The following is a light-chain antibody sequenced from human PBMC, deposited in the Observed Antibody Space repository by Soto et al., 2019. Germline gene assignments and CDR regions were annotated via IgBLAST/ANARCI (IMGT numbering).Light chain of an antibody. CDR1: SSNTGAGYG. J-gene: IGLJ3*02. CDR2: GNT. Sequence: QSVLTQPPSVSGAPGQRVTISCTGSSSNTGAGYGVNWYQQLPGTAPKLLIYGNTNRPSGVPDRISGSKSGTSASLAITGLQAEDEADYYCESYDSTLSGSRFGGGTKLTVL. CDR3: ESYDSTLSGSR. V-gene: IGLV1-40*01.